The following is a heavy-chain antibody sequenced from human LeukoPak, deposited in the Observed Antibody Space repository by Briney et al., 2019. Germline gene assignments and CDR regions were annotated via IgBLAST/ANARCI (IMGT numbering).Heavy chain of an antibody. V-gene: IGHV1-24*01. J-gene: IGHJ4*02. Sequence: ASVKVSCKVSGYTLTELSMHWVRQAPGKGLEGMGGFDPEDGETIYAQKFQGRVTMTEDTSTDTAYMELSSLRSEDTAVYYCATGSSGPYYFDYWGQGTLVTVSS. CDR1: GYTLTELS. CDR2: FDPEDGET. CDR3: ATGSSGPYYFDY. D-gene: IGHD6-19*01.